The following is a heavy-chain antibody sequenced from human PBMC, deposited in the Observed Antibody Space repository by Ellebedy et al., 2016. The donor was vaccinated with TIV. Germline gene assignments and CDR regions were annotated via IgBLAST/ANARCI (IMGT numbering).Heavy chain of an antibody. J-gene: IGHJ4*02. CDR3: ASLPRYSLFDY. CDR1: GFTFSSYG. D-gene: IGHD2-21*01. Sequence: GESLKISXAASGFTFSSYGMHWVRQAPGKGLEWVAVISYDGSNKYYADSVKGRFTISRDNSKNTLYLQMNSLRAEDTAVYYCASLPRYSLFDYWGQGTLVTVSS. CDR2: ISYDGSNK. V-gene: IGHV3-30*03.